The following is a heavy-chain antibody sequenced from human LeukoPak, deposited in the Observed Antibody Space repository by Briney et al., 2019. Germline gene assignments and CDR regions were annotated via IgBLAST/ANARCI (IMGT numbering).Heavy chain of an antibody. J-gene: IGHJ4*02. CDR1: GFTVSSNY. CDR3: ASGDSLDY. Sequence: PGGSLRLSCAASGFTVSSNYMSWVRQAPGKGLEWVSGISGNGGSTYYADSVKGRFTISRDNSKNTLYLQMNSLRAEDTAVYYCASGDSLDYWGQGTLVTVSS. D-gene: IGHD2-21*01. CDR2: SGNGGST. V-gene: IGHV3-53*01.